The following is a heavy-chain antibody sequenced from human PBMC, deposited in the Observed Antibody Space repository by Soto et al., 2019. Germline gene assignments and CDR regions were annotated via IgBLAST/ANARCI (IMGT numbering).Heavy chain of an antibody. D-gene: IGHD3-9*01. CDR3: AQIPVLRYFDWSRSRSNYYYYMDV. CDR1: GFSLSNARMG. V-gene: IGHV2-26*01. J-gene: IGHJ6*03. Sequence: SGPTLVNPTETLTLTCTVSGFSLSNARMGVSWIRQPPGKALEWLAHIFSNDEKSYGTSLKSRLTISKDTSKSQVVLTMTNMDPVDTATYYCAQIPVLRYFDWSRSRSNYYYYMDVWGKGTTVTVSS. CDR2: IFSNDEK.